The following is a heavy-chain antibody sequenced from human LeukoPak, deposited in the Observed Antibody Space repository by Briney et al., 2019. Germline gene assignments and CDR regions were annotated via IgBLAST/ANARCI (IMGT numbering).Heavy chain of an antibody. CDR1: GFTFSSYG. CDR2: IRYDGSNK. Sequence: GGSLRLSCAASGFTFSSYGMHWVRQAPGKGLEWVAFIRYDGSNKYYADSVKGRFTISRDNSKHTLYLQMNSLRAEDTAVYYCARDPAPFYYYYYMDVWGKGTTVTVSS. D-gene: IGHD2-2*01. V-gene: IGHV3-30*02. CDR3: ARDPAPFYYYYYMDV. J-gene: IGHJ6*03.